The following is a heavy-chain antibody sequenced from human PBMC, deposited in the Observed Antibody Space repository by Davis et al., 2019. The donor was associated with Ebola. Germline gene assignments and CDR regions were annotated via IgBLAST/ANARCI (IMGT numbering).Heavy chain of an antibody. CDR2: IFAHDEK. V-gene: IGHV2-26*01. CDR1: GFSLSNVKMS. J-gene: IGHJ4*02. Sequence: SGPTLVKPTETLTLTCTVSGFSLSNVKMSVSWIRQPPGKALEWLALIFAHDEKLYSISLKSRLTISKDTSKGQVVLTMTDMDPVDTATYYCARLGDGYGSGSYFDYWGQGTLVTVSS. D-gene: IGHD3-10*01. CDR3: ARLGDGYGSGSYFDY.